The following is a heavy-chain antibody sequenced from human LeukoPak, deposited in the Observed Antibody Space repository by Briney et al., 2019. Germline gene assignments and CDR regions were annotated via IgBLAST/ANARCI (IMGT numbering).Heavy chain of an antibody. V-gene: IGHV4-59*01. Sequence: NPSETLSLTCTVSGGSISSYYWSWIRQPPGKGLEWIGYIYYSGSTNYNPSLKSRVTISVDTSKNQFSLKLSSVTAADTAVYYCARGGWGEPSDYWGQGTLVTVSS. J-gene: IGHJ4*02. D-gene: IGHD7-27*01. CDR2: IYYSGST. CDR3: ARGGWGEPSDY. CDR1: GGSISSYY.